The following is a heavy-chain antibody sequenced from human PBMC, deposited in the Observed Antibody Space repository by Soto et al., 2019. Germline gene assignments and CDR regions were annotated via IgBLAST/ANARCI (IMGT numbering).Heavy chain of an antibody. CDR3: ARSYDSSGYKYYFDY. V-gene: IGHV3-30-3*01. J-gene: IGHJ4*02. CDR2: ISYDGSNK. Sequence: SLRLSCAASGFTFSSYAMHGVRQAPGKGLEWVAVISYDGSNKYYSDSVKGRFTISRDNSKNTLYLQMNSLRAEDTAVYYCARSYDSSGYKYYFDYWGQGTLVTVSS. CDR1: GFTFSSYA. D-gene: IGHD3-22*01.